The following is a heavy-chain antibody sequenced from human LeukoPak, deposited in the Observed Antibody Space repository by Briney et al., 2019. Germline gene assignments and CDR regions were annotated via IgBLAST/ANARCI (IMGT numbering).Heavy chain of an antibody. J-gene: IGHJ4*02. CDR1: GGSISSSSYY. V-gene: IGHV4-39*01. Sequence: SEALSLTCTVSGGSISSSSYYWGWIRQPPGKGLEWIGSIYHSGSTYYNPSLKSRVTISVDTSKNQFSLKLSSVTAADTAVYYCARQEPPYSSSSDYWGQGTLVTVSS. CDR3: ARQEPPYSSSSDY. D-gene: IGHD6-6*01. CDR2: IYHSGST.